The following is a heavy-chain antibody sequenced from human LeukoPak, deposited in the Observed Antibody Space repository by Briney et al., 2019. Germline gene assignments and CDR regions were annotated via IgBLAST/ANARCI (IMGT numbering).Heavy chain of an antibody. CDR3: AAMRRTEWLLDS. CDR2: IYTGSST. J-gene: IGHJ5*02. Sequence: PGGSLRLSCVVSGSTVSSNYMTWVRQAPGKGLEWVSVIYTGSSTYYADSVKGGFTISRDTSKNTLYLQMSSLRADDTAVYYCAAMRRTEWLLDSWGQGTLVTVSS. D-gene: IGHD3-3*01. CDR1: GSTVSSNY. V-gene: IGHV3-53*01.